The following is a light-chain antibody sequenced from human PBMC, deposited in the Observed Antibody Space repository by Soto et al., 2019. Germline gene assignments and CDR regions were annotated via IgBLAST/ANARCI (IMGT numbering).Light chain of an antibody. CDR3: QHYGSSHPTT. CDR2: GAS. CDR1: QIVISNY. Sequence: EIVLTQSPGTLSLSPGERATLSCRASQIVISNYLAWYQQKPGQAPRLLIYGASQRATGLPDRFSGSGSGTEFTLTISTLEPEDFAVYCCQHYGSSHPTTFGQGTRLEI. J-gene: IGKJ5*01. V-gene: IGKV3-20*01.